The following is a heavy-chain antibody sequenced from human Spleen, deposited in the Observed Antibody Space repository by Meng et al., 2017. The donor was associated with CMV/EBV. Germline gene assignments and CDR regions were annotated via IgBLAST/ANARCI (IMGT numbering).Heavy chain of an antibody. Sequence: SGGAMNYLYGSWIRQHPGKGLEWIGYIYYLGDANYNPSLKSRVTIAVDMSKKQISLKLNSVTAADTAVYYCARLESLRSVRDRGFDPWGQGTLVTVSS. CDR1: GGAMNYLY. J-gene: IGHJ5*02. D-gene: IGHD1-14*01. CDR2: IYYLGDA. V-gene: IGHV4-59*11. CDR3: ARLESLRSVRDRGFDP.